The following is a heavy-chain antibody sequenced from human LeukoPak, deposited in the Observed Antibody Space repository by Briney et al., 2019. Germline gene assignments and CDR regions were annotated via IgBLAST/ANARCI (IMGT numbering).Heavy chain of an antibody. CDR3: AREYSSGWDYFDY. CDR2: IYTSGTT. D-gene: IGHD6-19*01. CDR1: GGSINGHY. Sequence: SETLSLTCTVSGGSINGHYCSWIRQPAGKGLEWIGHIYTSGTTNYNPSLKSRVTMSVDTSKNQFSLKLSSVTAADTAVYYCAREYSSGWDYFDYWGQGNPGHRLL. J-gene: IGHJ4*02. V-gene: IGHV4-4*07.